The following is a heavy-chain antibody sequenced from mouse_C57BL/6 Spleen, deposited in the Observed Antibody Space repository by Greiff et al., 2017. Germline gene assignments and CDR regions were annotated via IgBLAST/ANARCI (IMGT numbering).Heavy chain of an antibody. CDR3: ARSYDYAYAMDY. V-gene: IGHV1-82*01. CDR2: IYPGDGDT. J-gene: IGHJ4*01. CDR1: GYAFSSSW. D-gene: IGHD2-4*01. Sequence: VQLQQSGPELVKPGASVKISCKASGYAFSSSWMNWVKQRPGKGLEWIGRIYPGDGDTNYNGKFKGKATLTADKSSSTAYMQLSSLTSEDSAVYFGARSYDYAYAMDYWGQGTSVAVSS.